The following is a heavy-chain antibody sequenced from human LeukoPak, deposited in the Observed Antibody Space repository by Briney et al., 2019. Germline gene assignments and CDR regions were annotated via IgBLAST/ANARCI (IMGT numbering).Heavy chain of an antibody. CDR2: IHSSGST. CDR3: ARESQWFGEKAFDI. J-gene: IGHJ3*02. CDR1: GGSISGDY. D-gene: IGHD3-10*01. Sequence: SETLSLTCTVSGGSISGDYWSWIRQSPGKGLEWIAYIHSSGSTSYNPSLKSRVTISVDTSKNQFSLKLSSVTAADTAVYYCARESQWFGEKAFDIWGQGTMVTVSS. V-gene: IGHV4-4*08.